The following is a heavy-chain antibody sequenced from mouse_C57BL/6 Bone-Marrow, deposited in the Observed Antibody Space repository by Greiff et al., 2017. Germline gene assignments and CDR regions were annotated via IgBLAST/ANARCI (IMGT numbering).Heavy chain of an antibody. J-gene: IGHJ3*01. D-gene: IGHD2-4*01. CDR1: GFSLPSYG. CDR3: AKHRGGLPFAY. V-gene: IGHV2-9*01. Sequence: VKVVESGPGLVAPSQSLSITCTVSGFSLPSYGVDWVRPPPGTGLEWLGVIWGGGSTNYNSALMSRLSISKDNSKSQVFLKMNSLQTDDTAMYYCAKHRGGLPFAYWGQGTLVTVAA. CDR2: IWGGGST.